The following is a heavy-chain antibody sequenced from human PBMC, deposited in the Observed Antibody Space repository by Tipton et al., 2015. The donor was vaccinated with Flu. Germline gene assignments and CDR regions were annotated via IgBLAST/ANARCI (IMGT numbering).Heavy chain of an antibody. D-gene: IGHD3-16*02. V-gene: IGHV1-8*01. J-gene: IGHJ5*01. CDR1: GHTFTSYD. Sequence: QLVQSGAEVKKPGASVKVSCKASGHTFTSYDINWVRQATGQGLEWMGWMNPNSGNTGYAQKFQGRVTMTRNTSISTAYMELSSLRSEDTAVYYCAITTMITFGGVIVPPFDPWGQGTLVTVSS. CDR3: AITTMITFGGVIVPPFDP. CDR2: MNPNSGNT.